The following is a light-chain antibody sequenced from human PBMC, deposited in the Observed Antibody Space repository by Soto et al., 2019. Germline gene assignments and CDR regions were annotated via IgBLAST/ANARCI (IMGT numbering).Light chain of an antibody. J-gene: IGKJ1*01. CDR3: QQYNTYST. CDR2: QAS. CDR1: QSIGDW. V-gene: IGKV1-5*03. Sequence: DIPMTQSPSTLSASVGDRVHITCRASQSIGDWLAWYQQKPGKAPKVLIYQASSLKSGVPSRFSGSGSGTEFTLTISSLQPDDFATYYCQQYNTYSTFGQGTKVEI.